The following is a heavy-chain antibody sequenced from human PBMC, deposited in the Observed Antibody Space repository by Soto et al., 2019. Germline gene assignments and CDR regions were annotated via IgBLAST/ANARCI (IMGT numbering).Heavy chain of an antibody. D-gene: IGHD3-9*01. CDR2: IFSDNER. J-gene: IGHJ6*02. V-gene: IGHV2-26*01. CDR1: GFSLTTGKMG. Sequence: QVTLKESGPALVKPTETLTLTCTVSGFSLTTGKMGVSWIRQPPGKALEWLAHIFSDNERSYSTSLQGRLTISKDTSGSQVVLSMTNVDPVDTATYYCARMKVDSYQFYYAMDVCGHGTTVTVSS. CDR3: ARMKVDSYQFYYAMDV.